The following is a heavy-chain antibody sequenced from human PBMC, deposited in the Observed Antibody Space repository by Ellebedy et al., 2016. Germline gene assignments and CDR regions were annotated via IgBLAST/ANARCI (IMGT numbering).Heavy chain of an antibody. CDR2: IYYSGST. J-gene: IGHJ4*02. V-gene: IGHV4-59*12. D-gene: IGHD3-3*02. Sequence: SETLSLTCSVSGGSINNYYWSWIRQSPGNGLEWIGNIYYSGSTNYNPSLQSRVTMSVDTSKNHFSLRLTSVTAADTAVYYCARGGDEALADALDNWGQGTLVTVSS. CDR1: GGSINNYY. CDR3: ARGGDEALADALDN.